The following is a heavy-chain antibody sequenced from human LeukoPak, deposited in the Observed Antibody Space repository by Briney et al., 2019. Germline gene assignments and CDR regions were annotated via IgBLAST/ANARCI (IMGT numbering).Heavy chain of an antibody. CDR1: GYIFTSYG. CDR3: ARAVLGGPTVYYNYYHMDV. D-gene: IGHD1-26*01. CDR2: ISVYNGNT. Sequence: ASVKVSCKASGYIFTSYGISWVRQAPGQGLEWMGWISVYNGNTKYAQKFQGRVTVTTDTSTSTAYMELRSLRSDDTAVYFCARAVLGGPTVYYNYYHMDVWGKGTTVTVSS. V-gene: IGHV1-18*01. J-gene: IGHJ6*03.